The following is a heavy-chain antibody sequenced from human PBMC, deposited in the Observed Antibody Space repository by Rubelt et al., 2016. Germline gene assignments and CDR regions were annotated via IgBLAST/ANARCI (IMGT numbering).Heavy chain of an antibody. CDR2: IYSRRST. J-gene: IGHJ3*02. CDR3: ARVDTNLFSDAFDI. D-gene: IGHD5-18*01. CDR1: GGSISSSRYY. Sequence: QVQLQESGPGLVKPSEALSLTCTVSGGSISSSRYYWGWIRQPPGKGLEWIGGIYSRRSTYYNPSLTSRPALFIDASKKQFSLKLNSVTAADTALYYCARVDTNLFSDAFDIWGLGTMVTVSS. V-gene: IGHV4-39*02.